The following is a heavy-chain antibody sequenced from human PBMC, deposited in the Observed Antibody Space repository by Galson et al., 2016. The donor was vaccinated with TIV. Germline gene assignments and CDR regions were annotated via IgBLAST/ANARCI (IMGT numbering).Heavy chain of an antibody. Sequence: SVKVSCKASGGTFISYTLSWVRQAPGQGLEWMGRIIPVLGMTNYAQKFQGRVTITADRFTGTAYLELISLKPGDTAVFYCAKEPAGELVWFGEFSGGMDVWGQGTTVTVSS. J-gene: IGHJ6*02. D-gene: IGHD3-10*01. CDR1: GGTFISYT. V-gene: IGHV1-69*04. CDR2: IIPVLGMT. CDR3: AKEPAGELVWFGEFSGGMDV.